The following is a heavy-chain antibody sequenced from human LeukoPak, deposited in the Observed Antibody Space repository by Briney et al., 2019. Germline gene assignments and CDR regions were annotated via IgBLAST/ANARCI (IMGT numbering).Heavy chain of an antibody. CDR1: GGSISSYY. J-gene: IGHJ4*02. V-gene: IGHV4-59*08. CDR3: ARVSQSIVVVTATPYYFDY. D-gene: IGHD2-21*02. Sequence: SETLSLTCTVSGGSISSYYWSWIRQPPGKGLEWIGYIYYSGSTNYNPSLKSRVTISVDTSKNQFSLKLSSVTAADTAVYYCARVSQSIVVVTATPYYFDYWGQGTLVTVSS. CDR2: IYYSGST.